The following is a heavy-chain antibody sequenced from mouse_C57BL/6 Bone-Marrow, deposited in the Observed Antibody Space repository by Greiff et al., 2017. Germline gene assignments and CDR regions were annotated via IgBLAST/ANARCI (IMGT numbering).Heavy chain of an antibody. J-gene: IGHJ2*01. Sequence: EVLLVESGEGLVKPGGSLKLSCAASGFTFSSYAMSWVRQTPEKRLEWVAYISSGGDYIYYADTVKGRFTISRDNARNTLYLQMSSLKSEDTAMNYCTKVYYYGSSYYCDDWGQGTTLTVSS. CDR2: ISSGGDYI. D-gene: IGHD1-1*01. V-gene: IGHV5-9-1*02. CDR3: TKVYYYGSSYYCDD. CDR1: GFTFSSYA.